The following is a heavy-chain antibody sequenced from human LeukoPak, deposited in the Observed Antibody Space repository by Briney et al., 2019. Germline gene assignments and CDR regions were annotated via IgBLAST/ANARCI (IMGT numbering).Heavy chain of an antibody. CDR3: AKCSIGSYYSRDWFDP. CDR1: GFTLSSYA. CDR2: ISGSGGST. Sequence: GGSLRLSCAASGFTLSSYAMSWVRQAPGKGLEWVSAISGSGGSTYYADSVKGRFTISRDNSKNTLYLQMNSLRAKDTAVYYCAKCSIGSYYSRDWFDPWGQGTLVTVSS. D-gene: IGHD1-26*01. J-gene: IGHJ5*02. V-gene: IGHV3-23*01.